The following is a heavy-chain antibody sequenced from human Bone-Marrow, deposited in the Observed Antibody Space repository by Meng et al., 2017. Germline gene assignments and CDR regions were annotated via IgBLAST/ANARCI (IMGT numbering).Heavy chain of an antibody. CDR1: GFTFSGSW. Sequence: VQLVESGGGLVQPGGSLRLSCAASGFTFSGSWMHWVRQAPGKGLVWVSSTNSDGSSTRYADSVKGRFTISRDNAKNTLYLQMNSLRAEDTAVYYCARDRRSSDLPDYWGQGTLVTVSS. J-gene: IGHJ4*02. V-gene: IGHV3-74*01. D-gene: IGHD3/OR15-3a*01. CDR3: ARDRRSSDLPDY. CDR2: TNSDGSST.